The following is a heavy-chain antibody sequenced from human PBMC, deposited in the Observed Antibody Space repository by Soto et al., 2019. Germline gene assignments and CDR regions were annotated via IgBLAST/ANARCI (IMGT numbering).Heavy chain of an antibody. CDR3: ARWNSNYGDKSGYYGMDV. Sequence: SETLSLTCTVSGGSISSYYWSWIRQPPGKGLEWIGYINYSGSTKYNPSLKSRVTISVDTSKNQFSLKLSSVTAADTAVYYCARWNSNYGDKSGYYGMDVWGQGTTVTVSS. D-gene: IGHD3-16*01. CDR2: INYSGST. V-gene: IGHV4-59*01. J-gene: IGHJ6*02. CDR1: GGSISSYY.